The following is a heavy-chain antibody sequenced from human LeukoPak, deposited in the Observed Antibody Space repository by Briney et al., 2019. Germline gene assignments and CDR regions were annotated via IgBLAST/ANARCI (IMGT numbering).Heavy chain of an antibody. D-gene: IGHD4-17*01. J-gene: IGHJ4*02. CDR2: IHNSGNT. Sequence: SETLSLTCTVSGASVSSSNYYWSWIRQPPGKGLEWIGYIHNSGNTIYNPSLKNRVAISVDTSKTQFSLNLSSVTAADTAVYYCARLSGDYSPFDYWGQGTLVTVSS. CDR1: GASVSSSNYY. CDR3: ARLSGDYSPFDY. V-gene: IGHV4-61*01.